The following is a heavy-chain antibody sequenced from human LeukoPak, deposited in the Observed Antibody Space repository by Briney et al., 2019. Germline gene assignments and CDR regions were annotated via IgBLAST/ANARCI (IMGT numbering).Heavy chain of an antibody. CDR1: GFTFSSYA. J-gene: IGHJ4*02. D-gene: IGHD5-18*01. Sequence: GGSLRLSCAASGFTFSSYAMHWVRQAPGKGLEWVTIISYDGSNKYYADSVKGRFTISRDNSKNTLYLQMNSLRAEDTAVYYCASEKGRGYSYGPYFDYWGQGTLVTVSS. CDR3: ASEKGRGYSYGPYFDY. CDR2: ISYDGSNK. V-gene: IGHV3-30-3*01.